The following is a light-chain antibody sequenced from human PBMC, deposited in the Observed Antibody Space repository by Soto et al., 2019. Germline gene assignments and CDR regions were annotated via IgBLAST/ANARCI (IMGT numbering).Light chain of an antibody. CDR1: QSVLYSSNNKNY. J-gene: IGKJ4*01. Sequence: IMMTQSPDSMAVSLGERATINCKPSQSVLYSSNNKNYLVWYQQKPGQPPKLLIYWASTRESGVPDRFSGSGSGTDFTLTISSLQAEDVAVYYCQQYYSTPLTFGGGTKVDIK. V-gene: IGKV4-1*01. CDR3: QQYYSTPLT. CDR2: WAS.